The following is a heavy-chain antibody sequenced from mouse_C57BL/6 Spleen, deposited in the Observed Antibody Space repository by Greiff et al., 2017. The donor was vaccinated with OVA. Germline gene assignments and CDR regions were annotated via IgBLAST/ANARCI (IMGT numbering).Heavy chain of an antibody. J-gene: IGHJ1*03. CDR3: TSPLYYGSSYWYFDV. D-gene: IGHD1-1*01. Sequence: VKVVESGAELVRPGASVTLSCKASGYTFTDYEMHWVKQTPVHGLEWIGAIDPETGGTAYNQKFKGKAILTADKSSSTAYMELRSLTSEDSAVYYCTSPLYYGSSYWYFDVWGTGTTVTVSS. V-gene: IGHV1-15*01. CDR1: GYTFTDYE. CDR2: IDPETGGT.